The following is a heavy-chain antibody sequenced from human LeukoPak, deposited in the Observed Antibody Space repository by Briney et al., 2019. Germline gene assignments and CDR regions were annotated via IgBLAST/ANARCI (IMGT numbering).Heavy chain of an antibody. V-gene: IGHV4-59*01. Sequence: SETLSLTCTVSGGSISSYYWSWIRQPPGKGLEWIGYISYSGSTDYNPSLKSRVTISLDTSKNQFSLRLSSVTAADTAVYYCTRETRLHSGSYSNDAFDIWGQGTMVTVSS. D-gene: IGHD1-26*01. J-gene: IGHJ3*02. CDR3: TRETRLHSGSYSNDAFDI. CDR2: ISYSGST. CDR1: GGSISSYY.